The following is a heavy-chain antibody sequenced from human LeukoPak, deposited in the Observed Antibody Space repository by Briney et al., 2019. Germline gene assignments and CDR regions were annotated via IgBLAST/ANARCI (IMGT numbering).Heavy chain of an antibody. Sequence: SETLSLTCTVSGGSISSYYWSWIRQPPGKGLEWIGYIYCSGSTNYNPSLKSRVTISVDTSKNQFSLKLSSVTAADTAVYYCARLIGDTAMVFDYWGQGTLVTVSS. V-gene: IGHV4-59*08. D-gene: IGHD5-18*01. CDR2: IYCSGST. CDR3: ARLIGDTAMVFDY. CDR1: GGSISSYY. J-gene: IGHJ4*02.